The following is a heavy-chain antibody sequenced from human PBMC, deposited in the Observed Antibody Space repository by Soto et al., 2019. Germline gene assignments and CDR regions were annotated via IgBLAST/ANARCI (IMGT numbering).Heavy chain of an antibody. CDR1: GGTFSSYA. Sequence: GASVKVSCKASGGTFSSYAISWVRQAPGQGLEWMGGIIPIFGTANYAQKFQGRVTITAGESTSTAYMELSSLRSEDTAVYYCATNTLPYDSSGYYYFFNYWGQGTLVTVSS. D-gene: IGHD3-22*01. CDR3: ATNTLPYDSSGYYYFFNY. V-gene: IGHV1-69*13. CDR2: IIPIFGTA. J-gene: IGHJ4*02.